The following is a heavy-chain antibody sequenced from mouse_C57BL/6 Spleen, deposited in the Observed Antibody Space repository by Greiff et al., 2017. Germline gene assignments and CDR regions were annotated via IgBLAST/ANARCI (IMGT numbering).Heavy chain of an antibody. CDR1: GYTFTSYW. D-gene: IGHD1-1*01. J-gene: IGHJ2*01. V-gene: IGHV1-64*01. Sequence: QVQLQQPGAELVKPGASVQLSCKASGYTFTSYWMHWVKQRPGEGLEWIGMIHPNSGSSNYNEKFKSKATLTVDKSSSTATMQLSSLTSEDSAVYYCARYYGRGNFDYWGQGTTLTVSS. CDR3: ARYYGRGNFDY. CDR2: IHPNSGSS.